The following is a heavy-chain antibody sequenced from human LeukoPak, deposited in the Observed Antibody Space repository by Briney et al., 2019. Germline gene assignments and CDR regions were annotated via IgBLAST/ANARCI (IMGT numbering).Heavy chain of an antibody. V-gene: IGHV4-39*01. CDR3: ARSGGYGPIAY. CDR1: GGSISSSSYY. CDR2: IDYSGSA. D-gene: IGHD5-18*01. J-gene: IGHJ4*02. Sequence: SETPSLTCTVSGGSISSSSYYWGWVRQPPGRWLEWVGCIDYSGSAYYNPSIKNRVTISVDTPKNQYSLTLSSVTAADTAVYYCARSGGYGPIAYWGQGTLVTVSS.